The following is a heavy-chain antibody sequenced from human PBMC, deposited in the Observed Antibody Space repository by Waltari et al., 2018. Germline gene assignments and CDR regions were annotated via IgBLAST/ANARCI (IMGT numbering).Heavy chain of an antibody. J-gene: IGHJ4*02. CDR1: GVSLSSTNW. V-gene: IGHV4-4*02. D-gene: IGHD6-19*01. CDR3: ARDGDYSSGRFFDS. Sequence: QVQLQQSGPGLVRPSGTLSLSCGVSGVSLSSTNWWSWVRQSPGKGLEGIGEAHHSGSTKYSPSLRSRVTISLDQSKNQFSLTLSSVVAADAAVYYCARDGDYSSGRFFDSWGQGTLVNVSS. CDR2: AHHSGST.